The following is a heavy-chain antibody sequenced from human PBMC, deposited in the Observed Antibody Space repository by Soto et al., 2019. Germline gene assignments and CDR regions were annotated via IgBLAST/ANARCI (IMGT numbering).Heavy chain of an antibody. CDR2: ISGSGGST. Sequence: GGSLRLSCAASGFTFSSYAMSWVRQAPGKGLEWVSAISGSGGSTYYADSVKGRFTISRDNSKNTLYLQMNSLRAEDTAVYYCAKDPGIAVAGTDLFDPWCQGTLVTVSS. CDR3: AKDPGIAVAGTDLFDP. J-gene: IGHJ5*02. CDR1: GFTFSSYA. D-gene: IGHD6-19*01. V-gene: IGHV3-23*01.